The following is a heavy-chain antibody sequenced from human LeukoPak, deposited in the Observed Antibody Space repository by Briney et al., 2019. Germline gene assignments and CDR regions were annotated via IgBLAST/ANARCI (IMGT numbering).Heavy chain of an antibody. J-gene: IGHJ4*02. CDR3: ASSGSYYDY. CDR2: INHSGST. CDR1: GGFFSGYY. D-gene: IGHD1-26*01. V-gene: IGHV4-34*01. Sequence: PSETLSLTCAVSGGFFSGYYWSWIRQPPGKGLEWIGEINHSGSTNYNPSLKSRVTISVDTSKNQFSLKLSSVTAADTAVYYCASSGSYYDYWGQGTLVTVSS.